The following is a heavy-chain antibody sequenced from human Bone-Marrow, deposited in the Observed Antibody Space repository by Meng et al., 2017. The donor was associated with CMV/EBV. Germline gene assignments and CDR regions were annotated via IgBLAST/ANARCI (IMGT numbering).Heavy chain of an antibody. D-gene: IGHD2-2*01. J-gene: IGHJ4*02. V-gene: IGHV3-49*04. CDR1: GFTFNSYW. Sequence: GESLKISCAASGFTFNSYWMSWVRQAPGKGLEWVGFIRSKAYGGTTEYAASVKGRFTISRDDSKSIAYLQMNSLKTEDTAVYYCTRRSLVEYQLLRGADYWGRGTLVPVSS. CDR2: IRSKAYGGTT. CDR3: TRRSLVEYQLLRGADY.